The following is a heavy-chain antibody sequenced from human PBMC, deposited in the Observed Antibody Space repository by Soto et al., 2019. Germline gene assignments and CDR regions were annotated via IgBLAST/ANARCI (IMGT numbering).Heavy chain of an antibody. CDR1: GGIFSTYA. CDR3: ARDRDDYGSGNYYNRIDF. J-gene: IGHJ4*02. V-gene: IGHV1-69*01. D-gene: IGHD3-10*01. CDR2: IIPIVGTP. Sequence: QVQLVQSGAEVKKPGSSVKVSCKASGGIFSTYAISWLRQAPGQGLEWMGGIIPIVGTPNYAQRFQGRVTITADESTTTSYTELSGLKSEDTAVYYCARDRDDYGSGNYYNRIDFWGQGTLVTVSS.